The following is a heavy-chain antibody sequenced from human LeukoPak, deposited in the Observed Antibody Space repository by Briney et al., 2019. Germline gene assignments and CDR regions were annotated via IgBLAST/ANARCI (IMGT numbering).Heavy chain of an antibody. J-gene: IGHJ4*02. CDR2: INAGNGHT. CDR1: GYTFTSYA. V-gene: IGHV1-3*01. D-gene: IGHD4-17*01. Sequence: APVKVSCKASGYTFTSYAMHWVRQAPGQRLEWMGWINAGNGHTKYSQKFQGRVTITRDTSASTAYMELSSLRSEDTAVYYCARVHDYGDYVGELDYWGQGTLVTVSS. CDR3: ARVHDYGDYVGELDY.